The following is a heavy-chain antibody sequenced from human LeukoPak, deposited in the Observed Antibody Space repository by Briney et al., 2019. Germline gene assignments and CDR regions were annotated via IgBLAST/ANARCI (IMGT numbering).Heavy chain of an antibody. J-gene: IGHJ4*02. CDR1: GYTFTSFG. CDR3: ARGAALVRANVHFDY. CDR2: ISTYNGNT. Sequence: ASVKVSCKASGYTFTSFGISWVRQAPGQGLEWMGWISTYNGNTNYAQKLQGRVTMTTDTSTSTAYMELRSLRTDDTAVYYCARGAALVRANVHFDYWGQGTLVTVSS. V-gene: IGHV1-18*01. D-gene: IGHD3-10*01.